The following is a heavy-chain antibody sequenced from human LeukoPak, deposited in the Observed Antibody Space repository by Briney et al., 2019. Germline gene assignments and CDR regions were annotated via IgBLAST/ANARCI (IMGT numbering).Heavy chain of an antibody. CDR2: TYYSGST. Sequence: SETLSLTCTVSGGSISSYYWSWIRQPPGKGLEWIGYTYYSGSTNYNPSLKSRVTISVDTSKNQFSLKLYSVTAADTAVYYCARLGGCTTTSCYVHWFDPWGQGTLVTVSS. V-gene: IGHV4-59*01. J-gene: IGHJ5*02. CDR3: ARLGGCTTTSCYVHWFDP. D-gene: IGHD2-2*01. CDR1: GGSISSYY.